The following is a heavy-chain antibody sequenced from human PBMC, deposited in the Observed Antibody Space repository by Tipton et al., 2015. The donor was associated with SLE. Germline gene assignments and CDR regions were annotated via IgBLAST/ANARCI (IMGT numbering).Heavy chain of an antibody. CDR3: ARTYGANAFDI. V-gene: IGHV4-59*01. Sequence: TLSLTCNVSGDSIKNYYWSWIRKSPGKGLEWIGYIYHTGSTNSNPSFKSRVSMSVDMSKHLFSLRLASVTSADTAVYYFARTYGANAFDIWGQGTMVTVSS. CDR2: IYHTGST. J-gene: IGHJ3*02. CDR1: GDSIKNYY. D-gene: IGHD4-17*01.